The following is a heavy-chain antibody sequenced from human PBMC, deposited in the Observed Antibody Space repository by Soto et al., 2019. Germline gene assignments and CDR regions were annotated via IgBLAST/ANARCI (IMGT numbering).Heavy chain of an antibody. CDR2: IIPIFGTA. D-gene: IGHD1-26*01. Sequence: QVQLVHSGAEVKKPGSSVKVSCKASGCTFSSYSINWVRQAPGQGLEWMGEIIPIFGTANYAQKFQGRVTITADESTSTAYMELSSLRSEDTAVYYCARDGGRHSGGIDYWGQGTLVTVSS. CDR3: ARDGGRHSGGIDY. V-gene: IGHV1-69*01. J-gene: IGHJ4*02. CDR1: GCTFSSYS.